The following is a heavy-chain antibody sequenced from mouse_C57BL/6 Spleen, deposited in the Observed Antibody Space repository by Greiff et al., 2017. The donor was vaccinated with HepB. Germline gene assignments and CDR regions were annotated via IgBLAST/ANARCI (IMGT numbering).Heavy chain of an antibody. J-gene: IGHJ3*01. CDR1: GYTFTSYW. CDR2: INPSNGGT. CDR3: ARGNYDGYYGAWFAY. Sequence: QVQLQQPGTELVKPGASVKLSCKASGYTFTSYWMHWVKQRPGQGLEWIGNINPSNGGTNYNEKFKSKATLTVDKSSSTAYMQRSSLTSEDSAVYYCARGNYDGYYGAWFAYWGQGTLVTVSA. V-gene: IGHV1-53*01. D-gene: IGHD2-3*01.